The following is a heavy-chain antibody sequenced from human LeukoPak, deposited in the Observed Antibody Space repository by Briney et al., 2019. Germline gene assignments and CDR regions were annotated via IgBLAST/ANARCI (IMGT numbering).Heavy chain of an antibody. CDR3: ADFGSGSYCFDY. D-gene: IGHD3-10*01. CDR1: GLTFNNYA. J-gene: IGHJ4*02. V-gene: IGHV3-23*01. Sequence: GGSLRLSGTAAGLTFNNYAMSWVRKVPGKGLEWVSHISDSGEKTYYADSVKGRFTISRDNSKNTLYLQMDSLRAEDTAIYYCADFGSGSYCFDYWGQGTLVTVSS. CDR2: ISDSGEKT.